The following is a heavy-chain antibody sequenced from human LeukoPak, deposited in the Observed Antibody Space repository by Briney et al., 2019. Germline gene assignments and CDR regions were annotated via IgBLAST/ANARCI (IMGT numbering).Heavy chain of an antibody. CDR1: GGSISSYS. CDR2: IYYSGST. D-gene: IGHD3-9*01. CDR3: ARVSDILTGYYPWAFDI. Sequence: SETLSLTCTVSGGSISSYSWSWIRQPPGKGLDWTGYIYYSGSTKYKPSLKSRVTISIDTSKNQFSLKLSSVTAADTAVYYCARVSDILTGYYPWAFDIWGQGTMVTVSS. V-gene: IGHV4-59*01. J-gene: IGHJ3*02.